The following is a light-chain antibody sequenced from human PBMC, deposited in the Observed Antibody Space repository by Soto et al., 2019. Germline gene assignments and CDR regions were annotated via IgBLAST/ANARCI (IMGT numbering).Light chain of an antibody. V-gene: IGKV3-15*01. J-gene: IGKJ2*01. CDR3: QQYNNWSPL. Sequence: EIVMTQSPATLSVSPGERATLSCRASQSVSSNLAWYQQKPGQAPRLLIYGASTRATDIPARFSGSGSGTGFTLTILSLLSEDFGVYDCQQYNNWSPLFGQGTKLEIK. CDR2: GAS. CDR1: QSVSSN.